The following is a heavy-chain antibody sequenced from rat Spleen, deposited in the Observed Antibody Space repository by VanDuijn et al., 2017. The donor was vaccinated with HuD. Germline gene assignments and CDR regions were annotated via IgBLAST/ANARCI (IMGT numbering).Heavy chain of an antibody. J-gene: IGHJ1*01. Sequence: EVQLVESGGGLVQPGRSLKLSCAASGFTLSDYYMAWVRQAPTTGLEWVASISPGGGATYYRDSVQGRFTVSRDNAKTTLYLQMDSLRSEDTATYYCARQQPSDYFDYWGPGTMVTVSS. CDR1: GFTLSDYY. CDR3: ARQQPSDYFDY. V-gene: IGHV5-25*01. CDR2: ISPGGGAT. D-gene: IGHD1-2*01.